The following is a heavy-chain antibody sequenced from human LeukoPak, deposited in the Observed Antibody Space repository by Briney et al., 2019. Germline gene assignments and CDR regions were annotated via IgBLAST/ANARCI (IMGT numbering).Heavy chain of an antibody. Sequence: GASVKVSCKASGYTFTSYGISWVRQAPGQGLEWMGWISAYNGNTNYAQKLQGRVTMTTDTSTSTAYMELRSLRSDDTAVYYCARDQREGYSRSWVEGDAFDIWGQGTMVTVSS. D-gene: IGHD6-13*01. CDR1: GYTFTSYG. CDR3: ARDQREGYSRSWVEGDAFDI. J-gene: IGHJ3*02. V-gene: IGHV1-18*01. CDR2: ISAYNGNT.